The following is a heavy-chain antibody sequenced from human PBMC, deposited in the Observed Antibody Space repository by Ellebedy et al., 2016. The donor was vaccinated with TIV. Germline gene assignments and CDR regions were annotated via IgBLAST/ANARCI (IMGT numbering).Heavy chain of an antibody. J-gene: IGHJ4*02. D-gene: IGHD3/OR15-3a*01. CDR3: ARRSTDFAFDS. Sequence: PGGSLRLSCAASGFTFSTYPMNWVRQAPGKGLEWVSIFSANGGTTYYADSVTGRFTISRDNSKNTLFLQMSSLRAEDTAVYFCARRSTDFAFDSWGQGTLVTVSS. CDR1: GFTFSTYP. CDR2: FSANGGTT. V-gene: IGHV3-23*01.